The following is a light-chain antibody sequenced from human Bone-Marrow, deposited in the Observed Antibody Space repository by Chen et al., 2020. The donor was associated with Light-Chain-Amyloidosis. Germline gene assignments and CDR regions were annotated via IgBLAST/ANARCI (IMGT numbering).Light chain of an antibody. CDR2: DVS. V-gene: IGLV2-14*03. CDR3: SSYTASSFYV. CDR1: STDVGVYNY. J-gene: IGLJ1*01. Sequence: QSALTQPASVSGSPGQTITISCTCTSTDVGVYNYVSWYQQHPVKAPKLMIYDVSTRPSGVSSRVSGSKYSNTASLTISGLQAEDEADYYCSSYTASSFYVFGTATTVTVL.